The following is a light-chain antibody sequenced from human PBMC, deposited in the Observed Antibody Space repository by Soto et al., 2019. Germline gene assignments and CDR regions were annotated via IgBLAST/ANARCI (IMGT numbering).Light chain of an antibody. J-gene: IGKJ3*01. Sequence: EILLTQSPDTMSLSPGDRAALSCWASQRIAGNFLAWYLHKPDQSPRLLIYGASYRASGIPDRFSGSGSGTDFTLTSSRLEPDDFAVYFCQVYDTRPTFTFGPGTKVDIK. CDR3: QVYDTRPTFT. V-gene: IGKV3-20*01. CDR1: QRIAGNF. CDR2: GAS.